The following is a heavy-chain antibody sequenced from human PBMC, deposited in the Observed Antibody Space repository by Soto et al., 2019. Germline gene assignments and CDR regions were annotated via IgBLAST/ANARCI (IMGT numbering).Heavy chain of an antibody. Sequence: EVQLLESGGGLVQPGGSLRLSCAASGFTFSSYAMSWVRQAPGKGLEWVSGISGSGVSTYYADSVMGRFTISRDNSKSTLYLQMNSLRAEDTAVYYCAKDRERIATRSIDYWGQGTLVTVSS. CDR2: ISGSGVST. CDR1: GFTFSSYA. V-gene: IGHV3-23*01. J-gene: IGHJ4*02. D-gene: IGHD6-6*01. CDR3: AKDRERIATRSIDY.